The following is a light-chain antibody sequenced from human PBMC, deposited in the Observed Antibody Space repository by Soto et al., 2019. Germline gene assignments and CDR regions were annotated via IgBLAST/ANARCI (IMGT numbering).Light chain of an antibody. J-gene: IGKJ1*01. CDR1: QSMSDD. Sequence: EIVMTQSPATLSVSPGDRATLSCRASQSMSDDLAWSQRKPGQAPRLLIYGASTRATGIPARFSGSGSGTEFTLTISSLQSEDLAVYYCQQYNSWPWTFGQGTQVEIK. V-gene: IGKV3-15*01. CDR3: QQYNSWPWT. CDR2: GAS.